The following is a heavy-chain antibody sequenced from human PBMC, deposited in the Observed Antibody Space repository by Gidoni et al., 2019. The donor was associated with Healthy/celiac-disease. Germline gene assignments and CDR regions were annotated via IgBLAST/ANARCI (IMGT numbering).Heavy chain of an antibody. Sequence: EVQLVESGGGLVQPGGSLRLSCAASGFTFSSYSMNWVRQAPGKGLEWVSYISSSSSTIYYADSVKGRFTISRDNAKNSLYLQMNSLRAEDTAVYYCACVAVAGTGNAFDIWGQGTMVTVSS. V-gene: IGHV3-48*01. CDR2: ISSSSSTI. D-gene: IGHD6-19*01. CDR3: ACVAVAGTGNAFDI. CDR1: GFTFSSYS. J-gene: IGHJ3*02.